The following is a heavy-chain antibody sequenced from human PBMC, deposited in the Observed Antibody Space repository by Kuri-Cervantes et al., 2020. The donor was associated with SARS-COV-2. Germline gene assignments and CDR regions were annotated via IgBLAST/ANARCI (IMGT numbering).Heavy chain of an antibody. J-gene: IGHJ3*01. CDR3: AKPHEPGISGSLCPFDF. V-gene: IGHV3-43D*04. CDR1: GFTFDDYA. D-gene: IGHD3-3*01. Sequence: GGSLRLSCAASGFTFDDYAMHWVRQPPRKGLEWVSLISWDGGSTYYADSVKGRFGISRDNSKNSLYLHLNSLRPEDTALYYCAKPHEPGISGSLCPFDFWGQGTVVTVSS. CDR2: ISWDGGST.